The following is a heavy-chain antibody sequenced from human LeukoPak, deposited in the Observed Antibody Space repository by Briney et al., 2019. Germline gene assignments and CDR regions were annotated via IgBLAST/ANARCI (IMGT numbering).Heavy chain of an antibody. CDR2: IIPIVEIA. CDR1: GGTFSSFD. D-gene: IGHD3-10*01. V-gene: IGHV1-69*04. CDR3: ARFGSGSSNAFDI. Sequence: SVKVSCKASGGTFSSFDISWVRQAPGQGLEWMGRIIPIVEIANYAQKFQGRVTIIADKSTSTAYMELSSLRSEDTAVYYCARFGSGSSNAFDIWGQGTMVTVSS. J-gene: IGHJ3*02.